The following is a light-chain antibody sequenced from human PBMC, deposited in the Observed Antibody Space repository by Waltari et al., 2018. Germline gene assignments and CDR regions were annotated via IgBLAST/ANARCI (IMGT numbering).Light chain of an antibody. CDR1: ALPKKY. CDR3: YSTDSSGNPWV. J-gene: IGLJ3*02. CDR2: EDS. Sequence: SYELTQPPSVSVSPGQTARIPCSGDALPKKYASWYQQKSGQAPVLVIYEDSKRPSGIPERFSGSSSGTMATLTISGAQVEDEADYYCYSTDSSGNPWVFGGGTKLTVL. V-gene: IGLV3-10*01.